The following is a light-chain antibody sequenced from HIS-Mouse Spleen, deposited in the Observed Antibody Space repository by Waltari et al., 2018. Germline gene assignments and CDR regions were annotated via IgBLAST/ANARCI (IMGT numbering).Light chain of an antibody. J-gene: IGLJ2*01. Sequence: SHVLTQPPSVSVAQGKTARITCGGNNIGSKSVHWYQQKPGQAPGLVVYDDSDRPSGIPERFSGSNSGNTATLTISRVEAGDEADYYCQVWDSSSDHVVFGGGTKLTVL. CDR2: DDS. CDR1: NIGSKS. CDR3: QVWDSSSDHVV. V-gene: IGLV3-21*03.